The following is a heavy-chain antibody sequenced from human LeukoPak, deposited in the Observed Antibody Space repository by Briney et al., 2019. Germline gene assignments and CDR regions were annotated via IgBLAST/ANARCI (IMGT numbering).Heavy chain of an antibody. J-gene: IGHJ6*02. CDR1: GFIFSRYE. Sequence: GGSLRLSCAASGFIFSRYEMNWVRQAPGKGLEWISYVSASGRTTYYADSVKGRFTISRDNAKNSLSLQMNSLRAEDTAVYSCARDPIDYSRSVGDYGIDVWGQGTTVTVSS. CDR2: VSASGRTT. CDR3: ARDPIDYSRSVGDYGIDV. D-gene: IGHD6-13*01. V-gene: IGHV3-48*03.